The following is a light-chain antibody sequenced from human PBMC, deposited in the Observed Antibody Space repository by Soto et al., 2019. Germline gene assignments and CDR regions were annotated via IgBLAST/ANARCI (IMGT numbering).Light chain of an antibody. J-gene: IGLJ3*02. CDR3: CSYAGSSTWV. V-gene: IGLV2-23*01. CDR1: SSDVGSYNL. Sequence: QSALTQPASVSVSPGQSITISCTGTSSDVGSYNLVSWYQQQPGKAHKLMIYEGSKRPSGVSNSFSGYKSGNTVSLTISGLHAEDEADYYCCSYAGSSTWVFGGGTKLTVL. CDR2: EGS.